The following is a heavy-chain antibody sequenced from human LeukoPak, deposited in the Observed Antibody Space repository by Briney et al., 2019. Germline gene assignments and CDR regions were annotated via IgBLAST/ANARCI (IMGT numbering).Heavy chain of an antibody. Sequence: ASVKVSCKASGYTFTSYAISWVRQAPGQGLEWMGGIIPIFGTANYAQKFQGRVTITTDESTSTAYMELRSLRSDDTAVYYCARVLTYHYGSGTYYNVPCDYWGQGTLVTVSS. V-gene: IGHV1-69*05. CDR3: ARVLTYHYGSGTYYNVPCDY. J-gene: IGHJ4*02. CDR2: IIPIFGTA. D-gene: IGHD3-10*01. CDR1: GYTFTSYA.